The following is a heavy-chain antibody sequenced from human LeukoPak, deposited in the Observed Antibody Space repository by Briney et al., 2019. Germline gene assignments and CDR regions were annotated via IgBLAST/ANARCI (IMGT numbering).Heavy chain of an antibody. Sequence: ASVKVSCKASGYTFTGYYMHWVRQAPGQGLEWMGWINPNSGGTNYARKFQGWVTMTRDTSISTAYMELSRLRSDDTAVYYCARALSIVVPAAMYYWGQGTLVTVSS. V-gene: IGHV1-2*04. CDR2: INPNSGGT. D-gene: IGHD2-2*01. J-gene: IGHJ4*02. CDR1: GYTFTGYY. CDR3: ARALSIVVPAAMYY.